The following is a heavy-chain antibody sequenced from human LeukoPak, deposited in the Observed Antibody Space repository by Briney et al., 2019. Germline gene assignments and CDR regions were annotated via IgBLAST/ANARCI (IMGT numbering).Heavy chain of an antibody. CDR2: IYYSGST. Sequence: SETLSLTCTVSGASMNSYYWSWIRQPPGKGLEWIGFIYYSGSTNYNPSLKSGVTISVDTSKNQFSLKLSSVTAAGTAVYYCARDYDTTSDKGGFDSWGQGTLVTVSS. D-gene: IGHD1-1*01. CDR3: ARDYDTTSDKGGFDS. V-gene: IGHV4-59*01. CDR1: GASMNSYY. J-gene: IGHJ4*02.